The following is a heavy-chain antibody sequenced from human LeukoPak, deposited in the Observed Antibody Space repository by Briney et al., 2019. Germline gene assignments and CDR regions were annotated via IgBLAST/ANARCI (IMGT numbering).Heavy chain of an antibody. CDR2: INPNSGDM. J-gene: IGHJ4*02. V-gene: IGHV1-2*02. CDR3: ARLYPSIPVAGSGNCFDS. Sequence: ASVRVSCKASGYTFTDHYMHWVRQAPGQGLEHMGWINPNSGDMKYAQKFQGRVTMTRDMSINTAYMELRSLRSDDTAVYYCARLYPSIPVAGSGNCFDSWGQGTLVTVSS. D-gene: IGHD6-19*01. CDR1: GYTFTDHY.